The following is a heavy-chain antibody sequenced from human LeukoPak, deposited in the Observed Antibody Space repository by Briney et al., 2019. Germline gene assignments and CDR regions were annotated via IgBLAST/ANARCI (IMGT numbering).Heavy chain of an antibody. Sequence: GGSLTLSCAASGFTFNSYAMHWLPHAPGKALEWVSDISVSGGSTYYADSVKGRFTISRDNSKNTLYLQMNSLRAEDTAVYYCAHGSSSSPTKNYFDYWGQGTLVTVSS. J-gene: IGHJ4*02. V-gene: IGHV3-23*01. CDR3: AHGSSSSPTKNYFDY. CDR2: ISVSGGST. CDR1: GFTFNSYA. D-gene: IGHD6-6*01.